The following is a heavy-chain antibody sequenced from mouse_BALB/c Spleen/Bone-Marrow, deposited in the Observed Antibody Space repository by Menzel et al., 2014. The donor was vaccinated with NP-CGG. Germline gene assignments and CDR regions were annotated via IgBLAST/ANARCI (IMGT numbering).Heavy chain of an antibody. J-gene: IGHJ2*01. CDR2: INPGSGGT. Sequence: VQLQQSGAELVRPGTSVKVSCKASGYAFTNYLIEWVKQRPGQGLEWIGVINPGSGGTNYNEKFKGKATLTADKSSSTAYMQLSSLTSDDSAVYFCARERTARNTSYWGQVSTLTVSS. V-gene: IGHV1-54*01. D-gene: IGHD3-2*01. CDR3: ARERTARNTSY. CDR1: GYAFTNYL.